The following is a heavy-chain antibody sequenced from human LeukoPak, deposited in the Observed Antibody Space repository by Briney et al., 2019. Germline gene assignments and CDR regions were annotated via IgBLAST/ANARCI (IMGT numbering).Heavy chain of an antibody. CDR1: GYTFTVYY. Sequence: ASVKVSCTASGYTFTVYYMHWVRQAPGQGLEWMGWINPNSGGTNYAQKFQGRVTMTRDTSISTAYMELSRLRSDDTAVYYCAIVWFGELLPFDYWGQGTLVTVSS. J-gene: IGHJ4*02. V-gene: IGHV1-2*02. D-gene: IGHD3-10*01. CDR3: AIVWFGELLPFDY. CDR2: INPNSGGT.